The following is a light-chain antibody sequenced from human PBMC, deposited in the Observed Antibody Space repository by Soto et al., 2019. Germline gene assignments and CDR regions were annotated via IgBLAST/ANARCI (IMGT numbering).Light chain of an antibody. CDR3: HQYLNSPQA. J-gene: IGKJ1*01. CDR1: ESVSTY. V-gene: IGKV3-15*01. Sequence: ETVMTQSPATLSVSPGERATLSCRASESVSTYFAGYQQKPGQAPRLLIYCATTRATGVTARFSGSGPGTEFTIIISSLQPEDFALYYCHQYLNSPQAFGLGTKVEVK. CDR2: CAT.